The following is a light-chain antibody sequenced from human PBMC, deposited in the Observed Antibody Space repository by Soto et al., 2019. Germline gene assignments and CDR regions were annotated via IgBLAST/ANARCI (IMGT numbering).Light chain of an antibody. V-gene: IGLV8-61*01. J-gene: IGLJ7*01. CDR3: VLYMGSGINV. CDR2: STN. CDR1: SGSVSTNYY. Sequence: QAVVTQETSLSVSPGGTVTFTWGLSSGSVSTNYYPSWYQQTPGQSPRTLMYSTNTRSSGVPDRFSGSILGNKAALTITGAQADDESDYYCVLYMGSGINVFGGGTQLTVL.